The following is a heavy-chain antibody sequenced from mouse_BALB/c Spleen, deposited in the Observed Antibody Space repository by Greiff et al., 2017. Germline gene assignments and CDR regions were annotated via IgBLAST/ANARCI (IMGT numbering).Heavy chain of an antibody. J-gene: IGHJ4*01. CDR2: IWAGGST. Sequence: VKLMESGPGLVAPSQSLSITCTVSGFSLTSYGVHWVRQPPGKGLEWLGVIWAGGSTNYNSALMSRLSISKDNSKSQVFLKMNSLQTDDTAMYYCARVDPREAMDYWGQGTSVTVSS. CDR3: ARVDPREAMDY. V-gene: IGHV2-9*02. CDR1: GFSLTSYG.